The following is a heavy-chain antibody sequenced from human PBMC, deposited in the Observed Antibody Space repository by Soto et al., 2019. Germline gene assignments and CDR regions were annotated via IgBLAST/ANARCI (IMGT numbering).Heavy chain of an antibody. Sequence: SETLSLTCIVSGGSISRYYWSWIRQPPGKGLEWIGSVSYSGSTNYNPSLKSRVTISVDTSKNQCSLKLSSVTAADTAVYYCARDTYYSSHFDDWGQGTLVTVSS. CDR2: VSYSGST. J-gene: IGHJ5*02. V-gene: IGHV4-59*01. D-gene: IGHD3-10*01. CDR1: GGSISRYY. CDR3: ARDTYYSSHFDD.